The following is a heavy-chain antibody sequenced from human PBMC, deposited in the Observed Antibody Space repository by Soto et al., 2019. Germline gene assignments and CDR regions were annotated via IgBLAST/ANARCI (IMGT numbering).Heavy chain of an antibody. CDR3: ARDWYFYGSGSPNHMDV. CDR2: ISAHNGNS. V-gene: IGHV1-18*01. CDR1: GYTFSNYG. J-gene: IGHJ6*03. D-gene: IGHD3-10*01. Sequence: QVQLVQSGDEMRKPGASVKVSCQSSGYTFSNYGITWVRQAPGQGLERMGWISAHNGNSKYAQSLQGRLTLTTDTSPSTAYMELRSLRSDDTAVYYCARDWYFYGSGSPNHMDVWGKGTTVSFSS.